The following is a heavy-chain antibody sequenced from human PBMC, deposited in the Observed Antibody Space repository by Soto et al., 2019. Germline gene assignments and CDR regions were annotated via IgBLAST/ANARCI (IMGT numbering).Heavy chain of an antibody. D-gene: IGHD6-19*01. CDR3: ARGQYSSGGGYFDD. V-gene: IGHV3-48*03. CDR1: GFTFSSYE. Sequence: EVQLVESGGGLVQPGGSLRLSCAASGFTFSSYEMNWVRQAPGKGLEWVSYISGGAYTIYYADSVKGRFTISRDNAMNSLYLQMNSLRADDTAVYYCARGQYSSGGGYFDDWGQGTLVTVSS. CDR2: ISGGAYTI. J-gene: IGHJ4*02.